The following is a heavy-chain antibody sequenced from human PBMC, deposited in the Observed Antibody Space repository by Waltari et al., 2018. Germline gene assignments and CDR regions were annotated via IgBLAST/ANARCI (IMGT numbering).Heavy chain of an antibody. D-gene: IGHD6-13*01. CDR1: GFTFSSYG. CDR3: AKASPEILAAAFDY. V-gene: IGHV3-30*18. Sequence: QVQMVESGGGVVQPGRSLRLSCAASGFTFSSYGTHWDRHAPGKGLEWVAVISYDGSNKYYADSVKGRFTISRDNSKNTLYLQMNSLRAEDTAVYYCAKASPEILAAAFDYWGQGTLVTVSS. J-gene: IGHJ4*02. CDR2: ISYDGSNK.